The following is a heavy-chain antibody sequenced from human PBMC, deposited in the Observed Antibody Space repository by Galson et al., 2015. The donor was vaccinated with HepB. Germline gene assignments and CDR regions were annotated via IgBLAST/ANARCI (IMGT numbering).Heavy chain of an antibody. Sequence: SLRLSCAASGFTFDDHGMSWVRQGPGKGLEWVAGINWNGDRTGYADSVKGRFTISRGNAKKSLYLQVNSLRAEDTALYYCARGTFGRATWLNNWFDPWGQGTLVIVSS. CDR2: INWNGDRT. V-gene: IGHV3-20*04. CDR1: GFTFDDHG. CDR3: ARGTFGRATWLNNWFDP. D-gene: IGHD5-12*01. J-gene: IGHJ5*02.